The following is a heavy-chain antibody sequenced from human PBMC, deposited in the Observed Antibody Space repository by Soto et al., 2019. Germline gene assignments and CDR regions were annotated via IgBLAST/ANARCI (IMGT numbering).Heavy chain of an antibody. Sequence: SETLSLTCTVSGGSIYNSSYYWGWIRQPPGKGLESIGSIYYSGSTFYNASLKSRVTISVDTSKNQFSLKLNSVTAADTAVYYCARHLYSGSYPGAYHFDYWGQGTLVTVSS. CDR3: ARHLYSGSYPGAYHFDY. CDR2: IYYSGST. D-gene: IGHD1-26*01. V-gene: IGHV4-39*01. J-gene: IGHJ4*02. CDR1: GGSIYNSSYY.